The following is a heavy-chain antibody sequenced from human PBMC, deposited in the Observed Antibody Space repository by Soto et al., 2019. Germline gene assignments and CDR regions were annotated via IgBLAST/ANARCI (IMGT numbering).Heavy chain of an antibody. CDR1: GFTFSSYA. J-gene: IGHJ4*02. Sequence: GGSLRLSCAASGFTFSSYAMSWVRQAPGKGLEWVSAISGSGGSTYYADSVKGRFTISRDNSKNTLYLQMNSLRAEDTAVYYCAKDDSPPIAVAGYFDYWGQGTLVTVSS. CDR2: ISGSGGST. CDR3: AKDDSPPIAVAGYFDY. D-gene: IGHD6-19*01. V-gene: IGHV3-23*01.